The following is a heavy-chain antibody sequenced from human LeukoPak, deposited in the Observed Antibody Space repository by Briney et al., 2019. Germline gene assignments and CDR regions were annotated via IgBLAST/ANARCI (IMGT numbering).Heavy chain of an antibody. CDR3: ARGGPVFDY. V-gene: IGHV4-34*01. CDR1: GGSFSDYY. Sequence: SETLSLTCAVYGGSFSDYYWSWIRQPPGKGLEWIGEINHSGSTNYNPSLKSRVTISVDTSKNQFSLKLSSVTAADTAVYYCARGGPVFDYWGQGTLVTVSS. J-gene: IGHJ4*02. CDR2: INHSGST.